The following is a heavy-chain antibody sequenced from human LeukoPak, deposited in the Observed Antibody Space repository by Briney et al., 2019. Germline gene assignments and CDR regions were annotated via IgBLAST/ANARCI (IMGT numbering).Heavy chain of an antibody. Sequence: SVKVSCKASGGTFSSYAISWVRQAPGQGLEWMGRITPIFGTANYAQKFQGRVTITTDESTSTAYMELSSLRSEDTAVYYCANGNPYVWGSYDYWGQGTLVTVSS. V-gene: IGHV1-69*05. D-gene: IGHD3-16*01. CDR3: ANGNPYVWGSYDY. CDR2: ITPIFGTA. J-gene: IGHJ4*02. CDR1: GGTFSSYA.